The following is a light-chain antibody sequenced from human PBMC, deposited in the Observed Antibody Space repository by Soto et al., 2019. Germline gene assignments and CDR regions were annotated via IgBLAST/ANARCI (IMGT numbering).Light chain of an antibody. CDR1: QSVSST. CDR3: QQYIYWPWT. J-gene: IGKJ1*01. V-gene: IGKV3-15*01. Sequence: EIVLTQSPGTLSLSLGERATLSCRASQSVSSTLAWYQQKPGQAPRLLIYGASTRATGIPARFSGSGSGTEFTLTISSLQSEDFAVYYCQQYIYWPWTFGQGTKVDIK. CDR2: GAS.